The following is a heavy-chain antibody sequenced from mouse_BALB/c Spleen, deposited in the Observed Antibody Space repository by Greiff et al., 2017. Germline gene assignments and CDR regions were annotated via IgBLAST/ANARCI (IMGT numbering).Heavy chain of an antibody. CDR2: INPSTGYT. CDR1: GYTFTSYW. V-gene: IGHV1-7*01. J-gene: IGHJ4*01. D-gene: IGHD1-1*01. Sequence: VQLQQSGAELAKPGASVKMSCKASGYTFTSYWMHWVKQRPGQGLAWIGYINPSTGYTEYNQKFTVKATVTADKSSSTAYMQLSSLTSEDSAVYYCSRRYYDYAMGYWGEGTSVTVAA. CDR3: SRRYYDYAMGY.